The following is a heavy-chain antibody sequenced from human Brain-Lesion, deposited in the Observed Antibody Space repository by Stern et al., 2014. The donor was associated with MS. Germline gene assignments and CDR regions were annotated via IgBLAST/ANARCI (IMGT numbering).Heavy chain of an antibody. V-gene: IGHV3-66*02. J-gene: IGHJ4*02. CDR2: IYTSGKT. Sequence: VQLVESGGGLVQPGGSLRLSCAASGFTVSNYYMSWVRQAPGKGLEWGSIIYTSGKTYYADSVRGRFVISRDKSKSTLYLQMDSLRPEDTAVYYCARDRVTTVTTYYFDSWGQGTRVTVSS. D-gene: IGHD4-17*01. CDR1: GFTVSNYY. CDR3: ARDRVTTVTTYYFDS.